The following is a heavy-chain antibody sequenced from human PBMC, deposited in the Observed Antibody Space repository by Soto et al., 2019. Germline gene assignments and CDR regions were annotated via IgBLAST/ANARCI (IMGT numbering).Heavy chain of an antibody. D-gene: IGHD6-19*01. CDR3: ARVGLGAYDY. Sequence: QVQLVQSGAEVKKPGSSVKVSCKASGGIFSNFAFNWMRQAPGQGLEWMGGIIPTLGTPHYAQKFLGRVTSTADESTRTVYMKMSSLTVEDTAVYYCARVGLGAYDYWGQGTLVIVSS. V-gene: IGHV1-69*01. J-gene: IGHJ4*02. CDR1: GGIFSNFA. CDR2: IIPTLGTP.